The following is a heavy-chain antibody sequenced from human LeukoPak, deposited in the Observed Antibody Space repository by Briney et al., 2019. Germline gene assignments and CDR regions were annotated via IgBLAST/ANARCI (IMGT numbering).Heavy chain of an antibody. D-gene: IGHD3-22*01. J-gene: IGHJ4*02. CDR1: GFTFSTFA. CDR2: ISGSGGST. Sequence: GGSLRLSCAASGFTFSTFAVIWVRPPPGKGLEWVSTISGSGGSTYYADSVKGRFTISRDNSKNTLYLQMNSLRAEDTSVYSCAKVSGSGVATMILVMPFYFDYWGQGTLVTVSS. V-gene: IGHV3-23*01. CDR3: AKVSGSGVATMILVMPFYFDY.